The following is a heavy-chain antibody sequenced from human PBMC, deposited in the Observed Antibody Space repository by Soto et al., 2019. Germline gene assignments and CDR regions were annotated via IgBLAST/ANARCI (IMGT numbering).Heavy chain of an antibody. CDR2: ISAYNGNT. D-gene: IGHD6-6*01. V-gene: IGHV1-18*01. CDR1: GYTFTSYG. CDR3: ARDWERLCFGSLCGSRSSDFDY. J-gene: IGHJ4*02. Sequence: ASVKVSCKASGYTFTSYGISWVRQAPGQGLEWMGWISAYNGNTNYAQKLQGRVTMTTDTSTSTAYMELRSLRSDDTAVYYCARDWERLCFGSLCGSRSSDFDYWGQGTLVTVSS.